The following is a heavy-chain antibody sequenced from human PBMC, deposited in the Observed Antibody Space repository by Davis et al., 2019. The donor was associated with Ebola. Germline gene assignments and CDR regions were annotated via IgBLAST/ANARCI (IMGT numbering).Heavy chain of an antibody. J-gene: IGHJ5*02. Sequence: SETLSLTCTVSGGSISSYYWSWIRQPPGKGLEWIGYIYYSGSTNYNPSLKSRVTISVDKSKNQFSLKLSSVTAADTAVYYCARDQGWVLGSWFDPWGQGTLVTVSS. CDR2: IYYSGST. D-gene: IGHD3-10*01. CDR3: ARDQGWVLGSWFDP. CDR1: GGSISSYY. V-gene: IGHV4-59*12.